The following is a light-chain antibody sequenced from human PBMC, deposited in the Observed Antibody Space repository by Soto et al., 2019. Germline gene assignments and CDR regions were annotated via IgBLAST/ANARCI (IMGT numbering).Light chain of an antibody. CDR3: CSYAGSYTRV. V-gene: IGLV2-11*01. CDR1: SSDVGAYNY. J-gene: IGLJ3*02. CDR2: DVS. Sequence: QSVLTQPRSVSGSPGQSVTISCTGTSSDVGAYNYVSWYQQHPGKPPKLMICDVSKRPSGVPDRFSGSKSGNAASLTISGLQAEDEADYYCCSYAGSYTRVFGGGTKLTVL.